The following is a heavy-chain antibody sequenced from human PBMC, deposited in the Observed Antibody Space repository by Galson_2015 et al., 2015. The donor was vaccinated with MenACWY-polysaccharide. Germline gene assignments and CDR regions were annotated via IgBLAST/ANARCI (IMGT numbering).Heavy chain of an antibody. D-gene: IGHD2-15*01. J-gene: IGHJ3*02. CDR1: GFTFSSYA. V-gene: IGHV3-23*01. CDR2: ISGSGGST. CDR3: AKDSPRHCSGGSCYDAFDI. Sequence: SLRLSCAASGFTFSSYAMSWVRRAPGKGLEWVSTISGSGGSTYYADSVKGRFTISRDNSKNTLYVQMNSLRAEDTAVYYCAKDSPRHCSGGSCYDAFDIWGQGTMVTVSS.